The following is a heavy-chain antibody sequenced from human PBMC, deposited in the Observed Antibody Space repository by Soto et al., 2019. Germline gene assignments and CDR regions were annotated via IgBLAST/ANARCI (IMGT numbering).Heavy chain of an antibody. Sequence: EVQLVESGGGLVQPGGSLRLSCTVFGFTFSNYEMNWVRQAPGKGLEWVSYVSSSGTTIDYADSVKGRFTISRDNAKNSLYLHMNSLRAEDTAIYYCARGDYDHLWGLQTTEYWGPGTLVTVSS. CDR1: GFTFSNYE. J-gene: IGHJ4*02. CDR3: ARGDYDHLWGLQTTEY. D-gene: IGHD3-16*01. V-gene: IGHV3-48*03. CDR2: VSSSGTTI.